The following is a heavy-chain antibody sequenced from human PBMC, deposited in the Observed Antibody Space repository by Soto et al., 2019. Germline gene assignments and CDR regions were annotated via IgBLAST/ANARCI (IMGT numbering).Heavy chain of an antibody. J-gene: IGHJ5*02. D-gene: IGHD6-13*01. V-gene: IGHV2-26*01. CDR1: GFSLSNARMG. CDR3: ARIFSGSWEYNWFDP. CDR2: IFSNDEK. Sequence: SGPTLVNPTETLTLTCTVSGFSLSNARMGVSWIRQPPGKALEWLAHIFSNDEKSYSTSLKSRLTISKDTSKSQVVLTMTNMDPVDTATYYCARIFSGSWEYNWFDPWGQGTLVTVSS.